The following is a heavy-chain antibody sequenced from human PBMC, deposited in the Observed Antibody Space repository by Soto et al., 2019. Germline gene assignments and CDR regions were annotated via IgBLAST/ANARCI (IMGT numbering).Heavy chain of an antibody. Sequence: ASVKVSCKASGYTFTSYAMHWVRQAPGQRLEWMGWINAGNGNTKYSQKFQGRVTITRDTSASTAYMELSSLRSEDTAVYYCASLLYYFESSSYYSRPYFDYWGQGTLVTVSS. D-gene: IGHD3-22*01. J-gene: IGHJ4*02. CDR3: ASLLYYFESSSYYSRPYFDY. CDR2: INAGNGNT. CDR1: GYTFTSYA. V-gene: IGHV1-3*01.